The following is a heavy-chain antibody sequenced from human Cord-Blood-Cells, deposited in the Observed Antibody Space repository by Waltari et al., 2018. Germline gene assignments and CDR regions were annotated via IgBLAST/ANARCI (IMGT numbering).Heavy chain of an antibody. CDR1: GYSISSGYY. CDR2: IYHSGST. CDR3: AREDDAFDI. J-gene: IGHJ3*02. Sequence: QVQLQESGPGLVKPSETLSLTCTVYGYSISSGYYWGWIRQPPGKGLEWIGSIYHSGSTYYNPSLKSRVTISVDTSKNQFSLKLSSVTAADTAVYYCAREDDAFDIWCQGTMVTVSS. V-gene: IGHV4-38-2*02.